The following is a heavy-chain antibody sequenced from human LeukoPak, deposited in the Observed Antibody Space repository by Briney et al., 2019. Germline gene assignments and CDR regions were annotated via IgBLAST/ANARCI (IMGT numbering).Heavy chain of an antibody. Sequence: ETLSLTCTVSGGSISSYYWSWIRQPAGKGLEWIGRIHTSGSTNYNPSLKSRVTMSVDTPKNHFSLTLSSVTAADTAVYYCARSDGYGLVDIWGQETMVTVSS. J-gene: IGHJ3*02. CDR1: GGSISSYY. CDR3: ARSDGYGLVDI. CDR2: IHTSGST. V-gene: IGHV4-4*07. D-gene: IGHD3-10*01.